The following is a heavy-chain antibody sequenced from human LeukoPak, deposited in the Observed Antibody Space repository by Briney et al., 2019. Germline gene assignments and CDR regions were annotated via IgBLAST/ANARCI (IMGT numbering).Heavy chain of an antibody. CDR2: INWNGGST. V-gene: IGHV3-20*04. CDR1: GFTFDVYG. CDR3: ARVSDISVAAYFDY. J-gene: IGHJ4*02. D-gene: IGHD6-19*01. Sequence: TGGSLRLSCAASGFTFDVYGLSWVRQAPGKGLEWVSTINWNGGSTGYADSVKGRFTISRDNAKNSLYLQMNSLRAEDTALYYCARVSDISVAAYFDYWGQGTLVTVSS.